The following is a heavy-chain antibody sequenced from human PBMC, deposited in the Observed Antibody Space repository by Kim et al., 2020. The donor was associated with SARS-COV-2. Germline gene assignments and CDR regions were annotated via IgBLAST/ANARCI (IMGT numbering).Heavy chain of an antibody. V-gene: IGHV3-7*03. D-gene: IGHD5-18*01. Sequence: GGSLRLSCAASGFTFSSYWMSWVRQAPGKGLEWVANIKQDGSEKYYVYSVKGRFTITRDNAKNSLYLQMNSLRAEDTAVYYCAREGPLDTAMADAFDIWGQGTMVTVSS. CDR2: IKQDGSEK. CDR1: GFTFSSYW. CDR3: AREGPLDTAMADAFDI. J-gene: IGHJ3*02.